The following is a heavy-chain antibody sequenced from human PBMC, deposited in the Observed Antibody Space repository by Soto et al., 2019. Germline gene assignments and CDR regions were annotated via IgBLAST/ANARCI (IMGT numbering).Heavy chain of an antibody. Sequence: QVQLVQSGAEEKKPGATVKVSCKASGYTFTSYAMDWVRQAPGQRREWMGWINAGNGNTKYSQKFQGRVTITRDTSASTAYMELSSLRSEDTAVYYCARGFTLWFDPWGQGTLVTVSS. D-gene: IGHD3-16*01. CDR3: ARGFTLWFDP. J-gene: IGHJ5*02. CDR1: GYTFTSYA. CDR2: INAGNGNT. V-gene: IGHV1-3*05.